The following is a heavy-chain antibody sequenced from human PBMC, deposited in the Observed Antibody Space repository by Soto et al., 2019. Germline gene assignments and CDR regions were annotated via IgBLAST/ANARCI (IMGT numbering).Heavy chain of an antibody. D-gene: IGHD5-12*01. J-gene: IGHJ4*02. Sequence: QVQLVQSGAEVKKPGASVKVSCKASGYTFTSYAMHWVRQAPGQRLEWMGWINAGNGNTKYSQKFQARVTITRDTSASTAYMELSSLRSEDTAVYYCARGSGYDCWDYWGQGTLVTVSS. CDR3: ARGSGYDCWDY. CDR2: INAGNGNT. CDR1: GYTFTSYA. V-gene: IGHV1-3*01.